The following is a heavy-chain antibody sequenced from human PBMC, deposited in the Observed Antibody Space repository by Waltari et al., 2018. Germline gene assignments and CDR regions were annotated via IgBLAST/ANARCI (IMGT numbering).Heavy chain of an antibody. CDR2: ISSGSSVI. CDR3: ARGGAARPDY. V-gene: IGHV3-48*01. CDR1: GFTLNNYG. D-gene: IGHD6-6*01. J-gene: IGHJ4*02. Sequence: EVQLVESGGDLVQPGGNLRLSCTASGFTLNNYGMNWVRQTPGKGLAWVSYISSGSSVIHYADSVKGRFTISRDIAKNSLYLQINSLRVEDTAMYYCARGGAARPDYWGQGTLVTVSS.